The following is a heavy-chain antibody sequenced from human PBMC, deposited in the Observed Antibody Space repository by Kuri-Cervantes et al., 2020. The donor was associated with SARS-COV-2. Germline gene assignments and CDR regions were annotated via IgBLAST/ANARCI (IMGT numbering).Heavy chain of an antibody. V-gene: IGHV4-39*01. CDR3: ARRQGYSSSAWFEP. CDR2: FSYSGST. CDR1: GGSVSSSSYP. J-gene: IGHJ5*02. Sequence: SETLSLTCAVSGGSVSSSSYPWGWTRQPPGKGLEWIGTFSYSGSTCYTPSLKSRVNVSMDTSKNQSSLRLRSATAADTAIYYCARRQGYSSSAWFEPWGQGTLVTVSS. D-gene: IGHD6-6*01.